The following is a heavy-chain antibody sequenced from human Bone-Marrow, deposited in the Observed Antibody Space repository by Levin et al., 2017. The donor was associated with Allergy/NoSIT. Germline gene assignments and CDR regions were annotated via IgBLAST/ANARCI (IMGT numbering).Heavy chain of an antibody. CDR3: AKALRVYQYCNSGTCSGHGLDV. J-gene: IGHJ6*02. CDR2: ISGSGV. D-gene: IGHD2-15*01. CDR1: GFTFNSYA. V-gene: IGHV3-23*01. Sequence: GGSLRLSCVASGFTFNSYAMTWVRQAPGKGLEWVSSISGSGVYYADSVKGRFTISRDNSKRTLFLQMSSLSAEDTAVYYCAKALRVYQYCNSGTCSGHGLDVWGQGTTVTVSS.